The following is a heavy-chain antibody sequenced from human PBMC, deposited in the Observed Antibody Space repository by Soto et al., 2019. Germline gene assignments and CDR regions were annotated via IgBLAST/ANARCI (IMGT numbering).Heavy chain of an antibody. CDR1: GGTFSSYA. CDR3: AQEYSSSSSFDY. J-gene: IGHJ4*02. V-gene: IGHV1-69*13. Sequence: SVKVSCKASGGTFSSYAISWVRQAPGQGLEWMGGIIPIFGTANYAQKFQGRVTITADESTSTAYMELSSLRSEDTAVYYCAQEYSSSSSFDYWGQGTLVTVPS. CDR2: IIPIFGTA. D-gene: IGHD6-6*01.